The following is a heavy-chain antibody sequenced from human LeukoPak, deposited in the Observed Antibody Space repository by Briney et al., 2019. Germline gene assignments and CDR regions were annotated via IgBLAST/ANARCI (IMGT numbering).Heavy chain of an antibody. Sequence: GGSLRLSCAASGFTFSSCGMHWVRQAPGKGLEWVAFIRYDGSNKYYADSVKGRFTISRDNSKNTLYLQMNSLRAEDTAVYYCAKEKVVPAGSFDYWGQGTLVTVSS. V-gene: IGHV3-30*02. D-gene: IGHD2-2*01. J-gene: IGHJ4*02. CDR2: IRYDGSNK. CDR1: GFTFSSCG. CDR3: AKEKVVPAGSFDY.